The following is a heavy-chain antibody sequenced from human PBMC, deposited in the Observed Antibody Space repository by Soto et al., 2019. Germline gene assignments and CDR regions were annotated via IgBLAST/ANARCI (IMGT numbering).Heavy chain of an antibody. CDR3: ARSSARGSHGPHANDMDV. Sequence: QDHLVQSGPEVKKPGASVKVSCKASGYIFTNYGINWVRQAPGQGLEWMGWSSAYNGNTNFAQTVQGRRTVTTDTSTATSYMELRSPTYDDTAVYFCARSSARGSHGPHANDMDVWGQGTTVTVSS. CDR2: SSAYNGNT. CDR1: GYIFTNYG. J-gene: IGHJ6*02. D-gene: IGHD2-2*01. V-gene: IGHV1-18*04.